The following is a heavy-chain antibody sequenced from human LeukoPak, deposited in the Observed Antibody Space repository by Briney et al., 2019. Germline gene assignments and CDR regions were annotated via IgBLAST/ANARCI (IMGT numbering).Heavy chain of an antibody. J-gene: IGHJ6*04. V-gene: IGHV3-48*03. CDR3: AQLGITMIGGV. CDR1: GFTFSSYE. D-gene: IGHD3-10*02. CDR2: ISGSGSTI. Sequence: GGSLRLSCAASGFTFSSYEMNWVRQAPGKGLEWVSYISGSGSTIYYADSVKGRFTISRDNAKNSLYLQMNSLRAEDTAVYYCAQLGITMIGGVWGKGTTVTISS.